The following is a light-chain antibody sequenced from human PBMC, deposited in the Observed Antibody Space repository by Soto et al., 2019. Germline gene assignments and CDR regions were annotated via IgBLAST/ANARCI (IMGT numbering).Light chain of an antibody. CDR3: SSYTSISTRV. CDR2: EVS. J-gene: IGLJ3*02. CDR1: RSAVGSYNY. V-gene: IGLV2-14*01. Sequence: QSALTQPASVSGSPGQPTTISCTGTRSAVGSYNYVSWYQQHPGKAPKLMIYEVSNRPSGVSNRFSGSKSGNTASLTISGLQAEDEANYYCSSYTSISTRVFGGGTKLTVL.